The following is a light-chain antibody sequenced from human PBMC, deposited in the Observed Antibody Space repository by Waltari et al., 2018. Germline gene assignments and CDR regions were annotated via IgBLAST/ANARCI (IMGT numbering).Light chain of an antibody. Sequence: EIVLTQSPGTLSLSPGERATLSCRASQSVSSAYLAWYQQRPGQAPRLLIYGGSSRATGIPDRFSGSGSGTDFTLTISRLESEDFAVYYCKQYATSRTFGQGTKVEIK. J-gene: IGKJ1*01. CDR2: GGS. CDR1: QSVSSAY. V-gene: IGKV3-20*01. CDR3: KQYATSRT.